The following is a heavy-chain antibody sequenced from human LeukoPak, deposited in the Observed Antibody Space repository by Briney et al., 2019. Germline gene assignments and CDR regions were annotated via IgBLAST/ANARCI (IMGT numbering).Heavy chain of an antibody. CDR2: INHSGST. CDR1: GGSFSGYY. Sequence: SETLSLTCAVYGGSFSGYYWSWIRQPPGKGLEWIWEINHSGSTNYNPSLKSRVTISVDTSKNQFSLKLSSVTAADTAVYYCARGRYSSGWYWPYYFDYWGQGTLVTVSS. CDR3: ARGRYSSGWYWPYYFDY. V-gene: IGHV4-34*01. D-gene: IGHD6-19*01. J-gene: IGHJ4*02.